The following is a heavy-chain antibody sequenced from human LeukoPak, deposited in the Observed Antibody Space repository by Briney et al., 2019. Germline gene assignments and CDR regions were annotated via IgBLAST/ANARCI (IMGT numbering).Heavy chain of an antibody. CDR3: ARGGLQGLARAFDF. Sequence: SETLSLTCAVYGGSFSGYYWSWIRQPPGKGLEWIGEINHSGSTNYNPSLKSRVTISVDTSKNQFSLKLSSVTAADTAVYYCARGGLQGLARAFDFWGQGTLVTVSS. CDR2: INHSGST. V-gene: IGHV4-34*01. D-gene: IGHD6-19*01. J-gene: IGHJ4*02. CDR1: GGSFSGYY.